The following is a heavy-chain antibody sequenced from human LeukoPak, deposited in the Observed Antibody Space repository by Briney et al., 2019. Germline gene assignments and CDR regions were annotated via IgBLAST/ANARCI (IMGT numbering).Heavy chain of an antibody. CDR1: GGSFSGYY. CDR3: ARGLNH. V-gene: IGHV4-34*01. Sequence: SETLSLTCAVYGGSFSGYYWSWIRQPPGKGLEWIGEINHSGSTNYNPSLKSRVTISVDTSKNQFSLKLSSVTAADTAVYYCARGLNHWGQGTLVTVSS. CDR2: INHSGST. J-gene: IGHJ5*02.